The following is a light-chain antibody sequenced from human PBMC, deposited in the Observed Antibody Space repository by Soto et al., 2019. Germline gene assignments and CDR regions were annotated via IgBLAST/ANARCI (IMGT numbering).Light chain of an antibody. V-gene: IGLV2-14*01. Sequence: QSALTQPASVSGSPGQSITTSCTGTSSDVGGYNYVSWYQQHPGKAPKLIIYDVNNRPSGVSTRFSGSKSGNTASLTISGLQAEDEADYYCGSYTRGNTVVFGGGTKLTVL. J-gene: IGLJ3*02. CDR1: SSDVGGYNY. CDR2: DVN. CDR3: GSYTRGNTVV.